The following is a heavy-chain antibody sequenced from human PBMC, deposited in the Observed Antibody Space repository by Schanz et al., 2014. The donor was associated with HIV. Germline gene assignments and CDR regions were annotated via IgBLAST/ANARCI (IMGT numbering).Heavy chain of an antibody. J-gene: IGHJ6*02. CDR1: GFTFSSYW. D-gene: IGHD3-3*01. Sequence: VQLVESGGGVVQPGRSLRLSCAASGFTFSSYWMHWVRQAPGKGLVWVSRINSDGRNTNYADSVKGRFTISRDNAKKSLYLQMNSLRAEDTAVYYCAREANLEWLFVVDVWGRGTTVTVSS. V-gene: IGHV3-74*01. CDR3: AREANLEWLFVVDV. CDR2: INSDGRNT.